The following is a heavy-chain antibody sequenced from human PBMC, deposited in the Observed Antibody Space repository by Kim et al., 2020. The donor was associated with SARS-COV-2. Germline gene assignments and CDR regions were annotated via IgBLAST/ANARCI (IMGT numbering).Heavy chain of an antibody. V-gene: IGHV1-69*13. CDR2: IIPIFGTA. CDR1: GGTFSSYA. CDR3: ARVPHRPYYYYYGMDV. J-gene: IGHJ6*02. Sequence: SVKVSCKASGGTFSSYAISWVRQAPGQGLEWMGGIIPIFGTANYAQKFQGRVTITADESTSTAYMELSSLRSEDTAVYYCARVPHRPYYYYYGMDVWGQGTTVTVSS.